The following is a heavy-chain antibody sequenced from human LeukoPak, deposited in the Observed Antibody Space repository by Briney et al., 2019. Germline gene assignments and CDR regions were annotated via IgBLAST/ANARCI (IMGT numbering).Heavy chain of an antibody. J-gene: IGHJ4*02. Sequence: GGSLRLSCAASGFTFSSYGMHWVRQAPGKGLERVAVISYDGSNKYYADSVKGRFTISRDNSKNTLYLQMNSLRAEDTAVYYCAKDGRRYDSSGYSVDYWGQGTLVTVSS. CDR2: ISYDGSNK. CDR3: AKDGRRYDSSGYSVDY. CDR1: GFTFSSYG. D-gene: IGHD3-22*01. V-gene: IGHV3-30*18.